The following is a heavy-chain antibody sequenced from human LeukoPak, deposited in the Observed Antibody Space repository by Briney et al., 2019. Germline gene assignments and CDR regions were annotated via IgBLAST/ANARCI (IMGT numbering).Heavy chain of an antibody. CDR2: ISGSGGST. J-gene: IGHJ5*02. D-gene: IGHD6-19*01. Sequence: GGSLRLSCAASGFTFSSYAMSWVRQAPGKGLEWVSAISGSGGSTYYADSVKGRFTISRDNFKNTLYLQMNSLRAEDTAVYYCAKAQAVAGGRWFDPWGQGTLVTVSS. CDR1: GFTFSSYA. V-gene: IGHV3-23*01. CDR3: AKAQAVAGGRWFDP.